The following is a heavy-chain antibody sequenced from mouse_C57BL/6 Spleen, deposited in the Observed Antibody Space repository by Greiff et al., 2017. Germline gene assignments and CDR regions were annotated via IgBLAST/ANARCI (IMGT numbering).Heavy chain of an antibody. V-gene: IGHV1-80*01. CDR3: AREVLGRYAMDY. Sequence: QVQLQQSGAELVKPGASVKISCKASGYAFSSYWMHWVKQRPGKGLEWIGQIYPGDGDTNYNGKFKGKATLTADKSSSTAYMQLSSLTSEDSAVYCCAREVLGRYAMDYWGQGTSVTVSS. CDR2: IYPGDGDT. D-gene: IGHD4-1*01. CDR1: GYAFSSYW. J-gene: IGHJ4*01.